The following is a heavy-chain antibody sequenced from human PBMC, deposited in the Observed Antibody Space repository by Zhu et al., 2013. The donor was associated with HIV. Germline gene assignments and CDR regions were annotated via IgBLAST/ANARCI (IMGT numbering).Heavy chain of an antibody. V-gene: IGHV1-69*01. D-gene: IGHD5-18*01. CDR2: IIPIFGTA. CDR3: ARARGYSYGYWGDGAEYFQH. CDR1: GGTFSSYA. J-gene: IGHJ1*01. Sequence: QVQLVQSGAEVKKPGSSVKVSCKASGGTFSSYAISWVRQAPGQGLEWMGGIIPIFGTANYAQKFQGRVTITADESTSTAYMELSSLRSEDTAVYYCARARGYSYGYWGDGAEYFQHWGQGTLVTVSS.